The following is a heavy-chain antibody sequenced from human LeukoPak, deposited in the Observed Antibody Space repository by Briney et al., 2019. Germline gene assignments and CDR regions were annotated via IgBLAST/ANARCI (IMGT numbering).Heavy chain of an antibody. CDR1: GDSISTYY. CDR3: ARSRSGYSYDHAAFEI. Sequence: SETLSLTCTVSGDSISTYYWSWIRQPPGKGLEWIAYIDYRGSTTYNPSLRSRVTISVDTSRNQFSLKLSSVTAGDTAVYYCARSRSGYSYDHAAFEIWGQGTMVTVSS. CDR2: IDYRGST. D-gene: IGHD5-18*01. V-gene: IGHV4-59*01. J-gene: IGHJ3*02.